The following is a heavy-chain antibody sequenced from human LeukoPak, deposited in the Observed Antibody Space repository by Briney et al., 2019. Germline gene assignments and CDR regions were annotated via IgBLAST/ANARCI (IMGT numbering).Heavy chain of an antibody. D-gene: IGHD2-2*01. CDR3: ARQAYCSGTSCYPFDY. CDR1: GGSISFYY. J-gene: IGHJ4*02. V-gene: IGHV4-59*08. Sequence: SETLSLTCTVSGGSISFYYWSWIRQPPGKGLEWIGYIHYSGSTSYNPSPKSRVTISVDTSKNKFSLKLDSVTAADTAVYYCARQAYCSGTSCYPFDYWGQGTLVTVSS. CDR2: IHYSGST.